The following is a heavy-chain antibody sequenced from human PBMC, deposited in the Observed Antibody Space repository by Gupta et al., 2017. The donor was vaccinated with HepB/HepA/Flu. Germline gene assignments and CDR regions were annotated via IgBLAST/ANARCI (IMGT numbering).Heavy chain of an antibody. V-gene: IGHV3-33*01. J-gene: IGHJ4*02. CDR3: ARAFSDN. CDR1: GFIFSYYG. D-gene: IGHD1-26*01. Sequence: VQLVESGGGVVQPGRSLRLSCVASGFIFSYYGIHWVRQAPGKGLEWVAVIWHDGSKKYYADSVKGRFIISRDNSKNTLYLQMNNLRAEDTAVYYCARAFSDNWGQGTLVTVSS. CDR2: IWHDGSKK.